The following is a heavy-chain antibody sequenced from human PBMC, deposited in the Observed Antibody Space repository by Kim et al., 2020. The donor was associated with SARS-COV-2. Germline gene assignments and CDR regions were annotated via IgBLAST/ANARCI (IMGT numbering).Heavy chain of an antibody. D-gene: IGHD6-13*01. CDR3: AREVPAAGYWYFDL. CDR2: ISSSSSTI. Sequence: GGSLRLSCAASGFTFSSYSMNWVRQAPGKGLEWVSYISSSSSTIYYADSVKGRFTISRDNAKNSLYLQMNSLRDEDTAVYYCAREVPAAGYWYFDLWGRGTLVTVSS. V-gene: IGHV3-48*02. CDR1: GFTFSSYS. J-gene: IGHJ2*01.